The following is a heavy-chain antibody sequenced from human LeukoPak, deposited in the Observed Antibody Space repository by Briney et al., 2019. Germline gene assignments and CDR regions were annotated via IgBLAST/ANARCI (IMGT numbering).Heavy chain of an antibody. CDR1: GFTFSSYG. D-gene: IGHD2-21*02. Sequence: GGSLRLSCAASGFTFSSYGMHWVRQAPGKGLEWVAVIWYDGSNKYYADSVKGRFTISRDNSKNTLYLQMNSLRAEDTAVYYCARDLVSIVVVTYRLGYWGQGTLVTVSS. CDR3: ARDLVSIVVVTYRLGY. V-gene: IGHV3-33*01. CDR2: IWYDGSNK. J-gene: IGHJ4*02.